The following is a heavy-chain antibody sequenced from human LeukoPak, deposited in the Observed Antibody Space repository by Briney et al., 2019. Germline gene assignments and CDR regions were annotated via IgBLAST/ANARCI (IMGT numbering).Heavy chain of an antibody. CDR3: AKDNKGFLEWLAPFDY. V-gene: IGHV3-23*01. J-gene: IGHJ4*02. CDR1: GFTFSSYA. CDR2: ISGSGGTT. D-gene: IGHD3-3*01. Sequence: GSLSLSCAASGFTFSSYAMSWVRQAPGKGLEWVSGISGSGGTTYYADSVKGRFTISRDNSKNTLYLQMNSLRAEDTAVYYCAKDNKGFLEWLAPFDYWGQGTLVTVSS.